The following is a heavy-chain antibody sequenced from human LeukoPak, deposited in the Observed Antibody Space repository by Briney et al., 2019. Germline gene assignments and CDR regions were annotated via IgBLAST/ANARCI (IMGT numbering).Heavy chain of an antibody. D-gene: IGHD1-26*01. CDR2: ISGSGAST. J-gene: IGHJ4*02. Sequence: GGSLRLSCLTSGFTFSTNAMSWVRQAPGKGLEWISGISGSGASTYYADSVTGRFTISRDNSRDTLYLQMNSLRGDDTSVYYCAKDVGKWESLHFFDYWGQGTLVTVSS. V-gene: IGHV3-23*01. CDR1: GFTFSTNA. CDR3: AKDVGKWESLHFFDY.